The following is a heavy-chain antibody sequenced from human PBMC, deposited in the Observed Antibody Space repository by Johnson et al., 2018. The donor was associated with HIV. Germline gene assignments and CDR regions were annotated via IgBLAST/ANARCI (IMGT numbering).Heavy chain of an antibody. V-gene: IGHV3-48*03. Sequence: VQLVESGGGLVQPGRSLKLSCAASGFTFDDYAMHWVRQTPGKGLEWVSYISSSGNTIFYADSVKGRFAISRDNANNSLYLQMNSLRAEDTAVYYCARGRGALDIWGQGTKVTVSS. CDR2: ISSSGNTI. J-gene: IGHJ3*02. CDR3: ARGRGALDI. CDR1: GFTFDDYA. D-gene: IGHD3-16*01.